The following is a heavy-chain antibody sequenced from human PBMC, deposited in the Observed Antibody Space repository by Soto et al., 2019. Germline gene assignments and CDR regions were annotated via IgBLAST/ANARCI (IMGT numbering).Heavy chain of an antibody. D-gene: IGHD6-13*01. CDR2: IYYSGST. CDR3: ARAVATGGIAAAGNYYYGMDV. J-gene: IGHJ6*02. Sequence: QVQLQESGPGLVKPSQTLSLTCTVSGGSISSGDYYWSWIRQPPGKGLEWIGYIYYSGSTYYNPSLKSRVTISVDTSKNQFSLKLGSVTAADTAVYYCARAVATGGIAAAGNYYYGMDVWGQGTTVTVSS. V-gene: IGHV4-30-4*01. CDR1: GGSISSGDYY.